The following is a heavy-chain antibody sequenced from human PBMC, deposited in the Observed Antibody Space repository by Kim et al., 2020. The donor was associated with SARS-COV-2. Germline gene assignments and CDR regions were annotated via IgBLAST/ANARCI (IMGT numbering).Heavy chain of an antibody. J-gene: IGHJ4*01. CDR3: AIHSLFVSLHFAGVDY. Sequence: SETLSLTCTVSGGSISSSSYYWGWIRQPPGKGLEWIGSIYYSGSTYYNPSLKSRVTVSVDTSKNQFSLKLSSVTAADTAVYYCAIHSLFVSLHFAGVDY. CDR2: IYYSGST. CDR1: GGSISSSSYY. V-gene: IGHV4-39*01. D-gene: IGHD3-3*02.